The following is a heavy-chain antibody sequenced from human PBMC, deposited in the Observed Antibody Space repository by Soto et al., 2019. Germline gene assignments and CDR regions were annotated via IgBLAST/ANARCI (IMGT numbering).Heavy chain of an antibody. D-gene: IGHD6-19*01. CDR1: GFTFSSYA. Sequence: GGSLRLSCAASGFTFSSYAMHWVRQAPGKGLEWVAVISYDGSNKYYADSVKGRFTISRDNSKNTLYLQMNSLRAEDTAVYYCARDYSSGWPLPFWYYYGMDVWGQGTTVTVSS. CDR3: ARDYSSGWPLPFWYYYGMDV. J-gene: IGHJ6*02. V-gene: IGHV3-30-3*01. CDR2: ISYDGSNK.